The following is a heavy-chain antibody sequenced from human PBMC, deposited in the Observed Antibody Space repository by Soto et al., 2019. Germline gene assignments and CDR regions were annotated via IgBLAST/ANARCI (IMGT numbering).Heavy chain of an antibody. CDR3: ARDGWFGYCRSASCYFDY. J-gene: IGHJ4*02. Sequence: GASVKVSCKASGYTFASYGISWGRQAPGQGLEWMGWISAYNGNTNYAQKLQGRVTMTTDTSTSTAYMELRSLRSDDTAVYYCARDGWFGYCRSASCYFDYWGQVALVTVSS. D-gene: IGHD2-2*03. CDR1: GYTFASYG. V-gene: IGHV1-18*01. CDR2: ISAYNGNT.